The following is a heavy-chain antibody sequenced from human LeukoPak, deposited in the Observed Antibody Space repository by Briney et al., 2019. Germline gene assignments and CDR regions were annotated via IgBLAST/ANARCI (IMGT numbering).Heavy chain of an antibody. CDR1: GGTFSSYA. D-gene: IGHD3-16*01. J-gene: IGHJ6*02. Sequence: SVKVSCKASGGTFSSYAISWVRQAPGQGLEWMEGIIPIFGTANYAQKFQGRVTITADESTSTAYMELSSLRSEDTAVYYCARGEAPGTVFGGMAVWGQGTAVTVSS. CDR2: IIPIFGTA. CDR3: ARGEAPGTVFGGMAV. V-gene: IGHV1-69*13.